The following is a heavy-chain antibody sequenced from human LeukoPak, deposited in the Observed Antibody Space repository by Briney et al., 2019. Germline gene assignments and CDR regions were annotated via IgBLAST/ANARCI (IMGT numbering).Heavy chain of an antibody. D-gene: IGHD3-10*01. CDR2: IYTSGST. V-gene: IGHV4-61*02. J-gene: IGHJ4*02. Sequence: SETLSLTCTVSGGSISSGSYYWSWIRQPAGKGLEWIGRIYTSGSTNYNPSLKSRVTISVDTSKNQFSLKLSSVTAADTAVYYCARGYGSGSYSVWGQGTLVTVSS. CDR3: ARGYGSGSYSV. CDR1: GGSISSGSYY.